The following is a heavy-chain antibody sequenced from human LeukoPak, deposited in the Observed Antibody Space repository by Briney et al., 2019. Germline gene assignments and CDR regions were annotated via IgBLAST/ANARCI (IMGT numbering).Heavy chain of an antibody. Sequence: GGSLRLSCAVSGFTFRKYWLSWVRQAPGKGLEWVANINEDGREKYYVESVKGRVTISRDNAMNTLYLQMNSLRVEDTAIYYCARSPPSDIGYWGRGTLVTVSS. CDR3: ARSPPSDIGY. CDR1: GFTFRKYW. V-gene: IGHV3-7*01. J-gene: IGHJ4*02. CDR2: INEDGREK.